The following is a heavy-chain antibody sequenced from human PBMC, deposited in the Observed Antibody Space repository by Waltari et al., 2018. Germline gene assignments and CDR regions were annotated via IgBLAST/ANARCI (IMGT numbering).Heavy chain of an antibody. J-gene: IGHJ5*02. V-gene: IGHV4-59*01. Sequence: QVQLQESGPGLVKPSETLSLPCTVSGGSISSYYWSWLRQPPGKGLEWIGNIYYSGSTNYNPTLESRVTISVDTSKNQFSLKLSSVTAADTAVYYCARERITAGLDPWGQGTLVTVSS. CDR2: IYYSGST. CDR3: ARERITAGLDP. D-gene: IGHD3-10*01. CDR1: GGSISSYY.